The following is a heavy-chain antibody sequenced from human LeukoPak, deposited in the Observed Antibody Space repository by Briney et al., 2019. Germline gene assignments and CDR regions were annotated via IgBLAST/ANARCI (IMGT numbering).Heavy chain of an antibody. CDR2: SYYSGTT. Sequence: KPSETLSLTCTVSGGSISSYYWSWVRQPPGKGLEWIGYSYYSGTTNYNPSLKSRVTISVDTSKNQFSLKLSSVTAADTAVYYCARIDYGDDYWGQGTLVTVSS. V-gene: IGHV4-59*01. CDR3: ARIDYGDDY. CDR1: GGSISSYY. J-gene: IGHJ4*02. D-gene: IGHD4-17*01.